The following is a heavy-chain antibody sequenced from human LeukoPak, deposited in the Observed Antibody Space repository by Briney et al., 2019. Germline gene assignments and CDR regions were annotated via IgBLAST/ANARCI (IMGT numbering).Heavy chain of an antibody. CDR1: GYTFSGYF. Sequence: ASVEVSCKASGYTFSGYFIHWVRQAPGQGXXXMGWINPNNDATNYAQKFQGRVTMTSDTSISTAYMDLSRLRSDDTAVYYCAKDVLRGFSYGFFDPWGQGTLVTVSS. J-gene: IGHJ5*02. D-gene: IGHD5-18*01. V-gene: IGHV1-2*02. CDR3: AKDVLRGFSYGFFDP. CDR2: INPNNDAT.